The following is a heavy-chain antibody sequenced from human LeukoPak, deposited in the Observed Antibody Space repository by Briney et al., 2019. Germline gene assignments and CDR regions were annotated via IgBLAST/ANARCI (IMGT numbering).Heavy chain of an antibody. Sequence: GESLKISCKGSGYSFTTYWIAWVRQMPGKGLEWMGIIYPGDSDTRYSPSFQGQVTISADKSISTAYLQWSSLKASDTAMYYCASPAADCGGDCRDAFDIWGQGTMVTVSS. CDR3: ASPAADCGGDCRDAFDI. J-gene: IGHJ3*02. V-gene: IGHV5-51*01. CDR1: GYSFTTYW. D-gene: IGHD2-21*02. CDR2: IYPGDSDT.